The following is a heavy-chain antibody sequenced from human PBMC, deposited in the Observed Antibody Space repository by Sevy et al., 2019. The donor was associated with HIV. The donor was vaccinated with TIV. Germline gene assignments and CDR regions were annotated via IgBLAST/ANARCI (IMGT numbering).Heavy chain of an antibody. CDR1: GFAFYGYS. CDR2: LSFGCGKI. V-gene: IGHV3-23*01. J-gene: IGHJ4*02. Sequence: GVSLRLSCAASGFAFYGYSMSWIRQAPGKGLEWVATLSFGCGKINYADSVKGRFTISRDNSKNSFYLQMDNLRVEDTALYYCAREGCTRPHDYWGQGTRVTVSS. D-gene: IGHD2-8*01. CDR3: AREGCTRPHDY.